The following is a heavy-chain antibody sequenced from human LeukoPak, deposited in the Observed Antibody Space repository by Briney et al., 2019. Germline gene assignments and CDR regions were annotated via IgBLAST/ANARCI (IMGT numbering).Heavy chain of an antibody. J-gene: IGHJ6*02. CDR3: ARAGFFGSVAVAGYYYYGMDV. Sequence: QPGGSLRLSCAASGFTFSSYWMHWVRQAPGKGLVWVSRINSYGSSTSYADSVKGRFTISRDNAKNTLYLQMNSLRAEDTAVYYCARAGFFGSVAVAGYYYYGMDVWGQGTTVTVSS. CDR2: INSYGSST. CDR1: GFTFSSYW. V-gene: IGHV3-74*01. D-gene: IGHD6-19*01.